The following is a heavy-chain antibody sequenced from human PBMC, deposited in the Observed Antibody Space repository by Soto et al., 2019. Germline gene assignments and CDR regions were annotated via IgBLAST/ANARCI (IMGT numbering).Heavy chain of an antibody. CDR3: AKDRSWGSGYGMDV. D-gene: IGHD3-10*01. Sequence: PGGSLRLSCATSGFTFSGYAMTWVRQAPGKGLNWVSAITSGGDTFFADSVKGRFTISRDDSKNTLSLQMDSLRAEDTAVYYCAKDRSWGSGYGMDVWGQGTTVTVSS. CDR2: ITSGGDT. V-gene: IGHV3-23*01. J-gene: IGHJ6*02. CDR1: GFTFSGYA.